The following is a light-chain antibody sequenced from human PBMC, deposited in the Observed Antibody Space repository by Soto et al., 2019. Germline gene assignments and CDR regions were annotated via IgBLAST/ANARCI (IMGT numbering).Light chain of an antibody. CDR3: QQYGSSPGFT. J-gene: IGKJ3*01. CDR2: GAS. Sequence: EIVLTQSPGTLSLSPGERATLSCRASQSVSSGYLAWYQQKPGQAPRILIYGASSRATGIPDRFSGSGSGTDFHLTISRLEPEDFAVYYCQQYGSSPGFTFGPGTEVDIK. V-gene: IGKV3-20*01. CDR1: QSVSSGY.